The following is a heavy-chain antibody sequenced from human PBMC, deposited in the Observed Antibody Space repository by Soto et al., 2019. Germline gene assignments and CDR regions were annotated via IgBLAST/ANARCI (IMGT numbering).Heavy chain of an antibody. J-gene: IGHJ4*02. Sequence: SETLSLTCAVYGGSFSGYYWSWIRQPPGKGLEWIGEINHSGSTNYNPSLKSRVTISVDTSKNQFSLKLSSVTAADTAVYYCARGTTPHLLRVAHKPGQSHIGIVAVSARREFDYWGQGTLVTVSS. CDR3: ARGTTPHLLRVAHKPGQSHIGIVAVSARREFDY. CDR1: GGSFSGYY. CDR2: INHSGST. V-gene: IGHV4-34*01. D-gene: IGHD3-16*02.